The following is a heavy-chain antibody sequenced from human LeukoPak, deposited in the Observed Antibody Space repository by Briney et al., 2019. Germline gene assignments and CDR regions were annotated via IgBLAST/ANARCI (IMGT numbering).Heavy chain of an antibody. V-gene: IGHV3-23*01. D-gene: IGHD3-10*02. Sequence: PGGSLRLSCAASGFTFSSYGMHWVRQAPGKGLEWVSGISGSGGSTYYADSVKGRFTISRDTSKNTLYLQMNSLRAEDTALYYCARDLHYYVAMDVWGQGTTVTVSS. CDR2: ISGSGGST. CDR1: GFTFSSYG. CDR3: ARDLHYYVAMDV. J-gene: IGHJ6*02.